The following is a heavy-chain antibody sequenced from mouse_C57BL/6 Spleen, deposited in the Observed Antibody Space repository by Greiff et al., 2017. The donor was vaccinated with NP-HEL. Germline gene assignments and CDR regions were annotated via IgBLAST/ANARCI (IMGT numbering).Heavy chain of an antibody. Sequence: EVQLVESGPELVKPGASVKISCKASGYSFTDYNMNWVKQSNGKSLEWIGVINPNYGTTSYNQKFKGKATLTVDQSSSTAYMQLNSLTSEDSAVYYCAHYYGSSTYWYFDVWGTGTTVTVSS. CDR1: GYSFTDYN. D-gene: IGHD1-1*01. CDR2: INPNYGTT. J-gene: IGHJ1*03. V-gene: IGHV1-39*01. CDR3: AHYYGSSTYWYFDV.